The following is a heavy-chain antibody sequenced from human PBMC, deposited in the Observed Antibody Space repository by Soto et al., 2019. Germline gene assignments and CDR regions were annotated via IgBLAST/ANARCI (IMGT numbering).Heavy chain of an antibody. CDR2: IHYSGTT. CDR3: ARDTGSYYLDY. V-gene: IGHV4-59*01. Sequence: QVQLLESGPGLVKPSETLSLTCTIYGGSISSYFWSWIRQPPGKGLEWIGYIHYSGTTVYSPSLKSRVTMSIDTSENQFTLNLTSVTAADTAVYYCARDTGSYYLDYWGQGSLVTVSS. D-gene: IGHD1-26*01. CDR1: GGSISSYF. J-gene: IGHJ4*02.